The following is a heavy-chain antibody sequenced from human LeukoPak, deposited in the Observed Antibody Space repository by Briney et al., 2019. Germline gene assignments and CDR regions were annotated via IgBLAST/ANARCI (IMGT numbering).Heavy chain of an antibody. Sequence: GGSLRLSCAASGFTFSSYGMHWVRQAPGKGLEWVAVISYDGSNKYYADSVKGRFTISRDNSKNTLYLQMNSLRAEDTAVYYCAKVGQQLALDYWGQGTLVTVSS. D-gene: IGHD6-13*01. J-gene: IGHJ4*02. CDR3: AKVGQQLALDY. CDR2: ISYDGSNK. V-gene: IGHV3-30*18. CDR1: GFTFSSYG.